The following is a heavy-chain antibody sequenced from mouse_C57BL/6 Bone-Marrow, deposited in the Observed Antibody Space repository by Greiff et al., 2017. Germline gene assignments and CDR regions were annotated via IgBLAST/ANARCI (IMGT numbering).Heavy chain of an antibody. D-gene: IGHD1-1*01. CDR3: ARDYYGSSYFWYFDV. Sequence: QVQLQQPGAELVKPGASVKLSCKASGYTFTSYWMQWVKQRPGQGLEWIGEIDPSDSYTNYNQKFKGKATLTVDTSSSTAYMQLSSLTSVDSAVYYCARDYYGSSYFWYFDVWGTGTTVTVSS. J-gene: IGHJ1*03. CDR1: GYTFTSYW. V-gene: IGHV1-50*01. CDR2: IDPSDSYT.